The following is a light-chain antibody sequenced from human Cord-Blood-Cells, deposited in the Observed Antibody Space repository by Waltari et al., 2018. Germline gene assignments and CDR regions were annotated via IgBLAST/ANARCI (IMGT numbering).Light chain of an antibody. V-gene: IGKV3-20*01. J-gene: IGKJ1*01. CDR3: QHYVRLPVT. Sequence: EIVLTQSPGTLSLSQGERFTLACRARQSVGSTLGWYQQKPGQAPRLLMYGASIRATGIPDRFSGSGSGTDFSLTISRLEPEDFAGYYCQHYVRLPVTFGQGTKVEIK. CDR1: QSVGST. CDR2: GAS.